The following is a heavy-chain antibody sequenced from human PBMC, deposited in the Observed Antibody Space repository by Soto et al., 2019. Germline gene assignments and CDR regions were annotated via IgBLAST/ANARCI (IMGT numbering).Heavy chain of an antibody. CDR1: GGSISSYY. Sequence: SENLSLTCTVSGGSISSYYWSWIRQPPGKGLEWIGYIYYSGSPNYNPSLKSRVTISVDTSKNQFSRKLSSVTAADTAVYYCARSLAARGGNWFDPWGQGTLVTVS. V-gene: IGHV4-59*01. CDR2: IYYSGSP. CDR3: ARSLAARGGNWFDP. J-gene: IGHJ5*02. D-gene: IGHD6-6*01.